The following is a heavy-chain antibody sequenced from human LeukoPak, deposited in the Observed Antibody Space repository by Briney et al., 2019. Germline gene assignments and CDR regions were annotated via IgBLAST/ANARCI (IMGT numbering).Heavy chain of an antibody. J-gene: IGHJ4*02. CDR3: ASGTLWFGEARREFDY. Sequence: ASVKVSCKASGYTFTSYDINWVRQATGQGLEWVGWMNPNSGNTGYAQKFQGRVTMTRNTSISTAYMELSSLRSEDTAVYYCASGTLWFGEARREFDYWGQGTLVTVSS. V-gene: IGHV1-8*01. CDR1: GYTFTSYD. D-gene: IGHD3-10*01. CDR2: MNPNSGNT.